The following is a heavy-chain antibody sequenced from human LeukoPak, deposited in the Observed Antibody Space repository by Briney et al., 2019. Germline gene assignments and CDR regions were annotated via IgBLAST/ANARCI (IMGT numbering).Heavy chain of an antibody. CDR2: ISYDGKVK. V-gene: IGHV3-30*18. CDR3: AKEIHPRSSNGWPFDY. D-gene: IGHD6-19*01. J-gene: IGHJ4*02. Sequence: GGSLRLSCAASGFAFSTYGMQWVRQAPGKGLEWVAVISYDGKVKHYTDSVKGRFTISRDNSRNTLYLQMSSLRTEDTALYYCAKEIHPRSSNGWPFDYWGQGTLVTVSS. CDR1: GFAFSTYG.